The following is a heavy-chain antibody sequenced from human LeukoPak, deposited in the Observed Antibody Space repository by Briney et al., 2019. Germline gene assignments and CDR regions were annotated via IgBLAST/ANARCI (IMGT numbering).Heavy chain of an antibody. D-gene: IGHD2-2*01. J-gene: IGHJ4*02. V-gene: IGHV4-31*03. CDR2: IYYSGST. CDR3: AREDGSTSCLDY. Sequence: KSSQTLSLTCTVSGGSISSGGYYWSWIRQHPGKGLEWIGYIYYSGSTYYNPSLKSRVTISVDTSKNQFSLKLSSVTAADTAVYYCAREDGSTSCLDYWGQGTLVTVSS. CDR1: GGSISSGGYY.